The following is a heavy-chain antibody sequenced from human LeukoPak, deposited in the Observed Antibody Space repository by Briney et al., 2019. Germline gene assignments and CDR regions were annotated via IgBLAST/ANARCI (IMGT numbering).Heavy chain of an antibody. CDR1: GFTFSTYA. Sequence: PGGSLRLSCATSGFTFSTYAMTWVRQAPGKGLEWVSAITGSGDSTYYVDSVKGRFTISRDNSQNTLYLQMNSLRVEDTAVYYCAKDLHDSSAPSGYWGQGTLVTVSS. D-gene: IGHD3-22*01. J-gene: IGHJ4*02. CDR3: AKDLHDSSAPSGY. CDR2: ITGSGDST. V-gene: IGHV3-23*01.